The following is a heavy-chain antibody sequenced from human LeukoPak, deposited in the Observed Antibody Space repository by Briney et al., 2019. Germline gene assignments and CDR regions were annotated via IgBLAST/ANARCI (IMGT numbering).Heavy chain of an antibody. V-gene: IGHV3-7*01. J-gene: IGHJ4*02. D-gene: IGHD6-19*01. CDR2: IKQDGSEK. Sequence: PGGSLRLSCAASGFTFSSYWMSWVRQAPGKGLEWVANIKQDGSEKYYVDSVKGRFTISRDNAKNSLYLQMNSLRAEDTAVYYCARERPDSSGWTRRGFDYWGQGTLVTVSS. CDR3: ARERPDSSGWTRRGFDY. CDR1: GFTFSSYW.